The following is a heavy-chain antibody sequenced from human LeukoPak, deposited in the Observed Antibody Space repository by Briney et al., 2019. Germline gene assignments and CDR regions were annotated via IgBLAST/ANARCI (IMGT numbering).Heavy chain of an antibody. J-gene: IGHJ4*02. CDR2: ITSSNNI. CDR3: ARMFGNSRSY. V-gene: IGHV3-69-1*01. Sequence: GGSLRLSCAASGFTFSNYAMNWVRQAPGKGLECVSSITSSNNIYYADSVKGRFTISRDNAQNSLYLQMNSQRAEDTAVYYCARMFGNSRSYWGQGTLVTVSS. D-gene: IGHD3-10*02. CDR1: GFTFSNYA.